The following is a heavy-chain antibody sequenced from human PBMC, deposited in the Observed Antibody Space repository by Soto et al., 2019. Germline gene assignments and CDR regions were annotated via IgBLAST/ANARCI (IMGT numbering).Heavy chain of an antibody. V-gene: IGHV3-48*02. D-gene: IGHD1-26*01. CDR1: GFTFGAYS. CDR3: VREDILGARSFDY. CDR2: ISSLSSAR. Sequence: QPGGSLRFSCAASGFTFGAYSMNWVRQAPGKGLEWISYISSLSSARYHAESVEGRFIISRNNAKKSLYLQMNSLRDEDTAVYFCVREDILGARSFDYWGQGARVTVSS. J-gene: IGHJ4*02.